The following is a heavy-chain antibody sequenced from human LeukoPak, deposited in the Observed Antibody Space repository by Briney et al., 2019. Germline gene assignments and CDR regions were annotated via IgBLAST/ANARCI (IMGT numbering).Heavy chain of an antibody. CDR1: GGSIGGSAYY. V-gene: IGHV4-39*01. CDR3: ARATSGYYDFWSGYSTTLYYMDV. Sequence: SETLSLTCTVSGGSIGGSAYYWAWIRQPPGKGLEWIGRIYNSWTTNYNPSLKSRVTISVDTSKNQFSLKLSSVTAADTAVYYCARATSGYYDFWSGYSTTLYYMDVWGKGTTVTVSS. J-gene: IGHJ6*03. CDR2: IYNSWTT. D-gene: IGHD3-3*01.